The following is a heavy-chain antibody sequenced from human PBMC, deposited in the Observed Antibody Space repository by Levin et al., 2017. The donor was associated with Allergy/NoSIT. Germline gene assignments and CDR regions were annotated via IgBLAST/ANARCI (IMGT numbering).Heavy chain of an antibody. CDR2: ISSSSSYI. CDR3: ARDRGLRKLGVRMDV. J-gene: IGHJ6*02. CDR1: GFTFSSYS. V-gene: IGHV3-21*01. D-gene: IGHD3-16*01. Sequence: GESLKISCAASGFTFSSYSMNWVRQAPGKGLEWVSSISSSSSYIYYADSVKGRFTISRDNAKNSLYLQMNSLRAEDTAVYYCARDRGLRKLGVRMDVWGQGTTVTVSS.